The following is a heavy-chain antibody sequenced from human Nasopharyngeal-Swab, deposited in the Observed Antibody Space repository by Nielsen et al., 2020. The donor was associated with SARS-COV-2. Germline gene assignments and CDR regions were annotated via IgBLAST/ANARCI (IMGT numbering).Heavy chain of an antibody. CDR1: GFTFSGYY. D-gene: IGHD3-3*01. Sequence: GESLKISCAASGFTFSGYYMSWIRQAPGKGLEWVSYISSSGSTIYYADSVKGRFTISRDNAKNSLYLQMNSLRAEDTAVYYCARLKYDFWNGPPEDYWGQGTLVTVSS. J-gene: IGHJ4*02. CDR2: ISSSGSTI. CDR3: ARLKYDFWNGPPEDY. V-gene: IGHV3-11*04.